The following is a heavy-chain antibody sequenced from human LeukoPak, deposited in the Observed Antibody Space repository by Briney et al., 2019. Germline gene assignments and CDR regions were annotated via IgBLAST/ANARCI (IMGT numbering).Heavy chain of an antibody. Sequence: ASVKVSCKASGYTFTSYGISWVRQAPGQGLEWMGWISAYNGNTNYAQKLQGRVTMTRDTSISTAYMELSRLRSDDTAVYYCAREEDIVVVPAAISSSVKFQVDYWGQGTLVTVSS. V-gene: IGHV1-18*01. D-gene: IGHD2-2*01. J-gene: IGHJ4*02. CDR2: ISAYNGNT. CDR3: AREEDIVVVPAAISSSVKFQVDY. CDR1: GYTFTSYG.